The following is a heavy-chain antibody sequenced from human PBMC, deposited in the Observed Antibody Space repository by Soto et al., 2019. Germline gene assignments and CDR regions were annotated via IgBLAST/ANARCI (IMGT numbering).Heavy chain of an antibody. CDR2: INAGNGST. J-gene: IGHJ2*01. Sequence: GASVKVSCKASGGTFSSYAISWVRQAPGQRLEWMGWINAGNGSTKYSQKFQGRVTITRDTSASTAYMELSSLRSDDAAVYYCARGPPYWYFDLWGRGTLVTVSS. V-gene: IGHV1-3*01. CDR1: GGTFSSYA. CDR3: ARGPPYWYFDL.